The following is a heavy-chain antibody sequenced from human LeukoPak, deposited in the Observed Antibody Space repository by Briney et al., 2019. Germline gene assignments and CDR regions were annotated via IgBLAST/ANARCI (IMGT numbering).Heavy chain of an antibody. CDR2: ISSGRSFT. D-gene: IGHD2-2*02. V-gene: IGHV3-21*01. Sequence: PGGSLRLSCAASGFSFSSYSMNWVRQAPGKGLEWVSSISSGRSFTYYGDSVKGRFTISRDNSKNTLYLQMNSLRAEDTAVYYCSSGPIPFYFDYWGQGTLVTVSS. CDR3: SSGPIPFYFDY. CDR1: GFSFSSYS. J-gene: IGHJ4*02.